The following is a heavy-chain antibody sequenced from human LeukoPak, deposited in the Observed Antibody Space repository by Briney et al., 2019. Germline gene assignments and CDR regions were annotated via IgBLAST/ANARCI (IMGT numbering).Heavy chain of an antibody. D-gene: IGHD2-2*01. CDR1: GGSFSGYY. J-gene: IGHJ5*02. V-gene: IGHV4-34*01. CDR2: ISHSGST. CDR3: ARVSKYQLLYNWFDP. Sequence: PSETLSLTCAVYGGSFSGYYWSWIRQPPGKGLEWIGEISHSGSTNYNPSLKSRVTISVDTSKNQFSLKLSSVTAADTAVYYCARVSKYQLLYNWFDPWGQGTLVTVSS.